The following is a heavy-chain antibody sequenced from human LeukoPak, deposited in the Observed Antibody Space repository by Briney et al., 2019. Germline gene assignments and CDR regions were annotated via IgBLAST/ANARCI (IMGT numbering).Heavy chain of an antibody. CDR2: ISGSGGST. J-gene: IGHJ5*02. D-gene: IGHD3-22*01. CDR3: AKDPGDSSGYYYDDSWFDP. V-gene: IGHV3-23*01. CDR1: GFSFSSYG. Sequence: GGSLRLSCAASGFSFSSYGMSWVRQAPGKGLEWVSAISGSGGSTYYADSVKGRFTISRDNSKNTLYLQMNSLRAEDTAVYYCAKDPGDSSGYYYDDSWFDPWGQGTLVTVSS.